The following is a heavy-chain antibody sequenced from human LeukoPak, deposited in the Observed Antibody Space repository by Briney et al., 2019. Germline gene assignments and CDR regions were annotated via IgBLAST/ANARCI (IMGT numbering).Heavy chain of an antibody. CDR2: VNPSGGST. Sequence: GASVKASCKASGYTFTSYFMHWVRQAPGKGLEWMGIVNPSGGSTSYAQKFQGRVTMTRDTSTSTVHMELSSLRSGDAAVYYCARGDGDYAPIYWGQGTLVTVSS. D-gene: IGHD2-21*02. CDR3: ARGDGDYAPIY. J-gene: IGHJ4*02. V-gene: IGHV1-46*01. CDR1: GYTFTSYF.